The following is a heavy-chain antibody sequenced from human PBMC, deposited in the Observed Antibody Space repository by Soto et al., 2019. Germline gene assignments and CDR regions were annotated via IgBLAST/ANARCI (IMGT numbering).Heavy chain of an antibody. D-gene: IGHD3-10*01. J-gene: IGHJ5*02. CDR2: ISSSGST. V-gene: IGHV4-31*02. CDR3: ARDIRYNYGPSFDP. CDR1: GASIPSSTYY. Sequence: SETLSLTCTVSGASIPSSTYYWTWIRQNPGKGLEWIGYISSSGSTHYNPSLKSRVTMSVDTSKNQSSLNLSSVTVADTAVYLCARDIRYNYGPSFDPWGQGTLVTRLL.